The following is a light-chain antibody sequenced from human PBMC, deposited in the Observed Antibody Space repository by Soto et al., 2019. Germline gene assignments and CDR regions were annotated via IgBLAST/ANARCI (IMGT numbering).Light chain of an antibody. V-gene: IGLV2-14*01. Sequence: QSVLTQPASVSGSPGLSINISCTGTNSDVGGYNYVSWYQQHPGKAPELMIYEVSHRPSGVSNRFSGSKSDNTASLTISGLQAEDEADYYCSSYTSISTLYDFGTGTKVTVL. J-gene: IGLJ1*01. CDR3: SSYTSISTLYD. CDR2: EVS. CDR1: NSDVGGYNY.